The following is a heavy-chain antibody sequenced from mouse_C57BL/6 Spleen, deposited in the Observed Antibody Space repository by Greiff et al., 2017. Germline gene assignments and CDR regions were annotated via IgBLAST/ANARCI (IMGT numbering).Heavy chain of an antibody. V-gene: IGHV1-72*01. J-gene: IGHJ4*01. CDR2: IDPNSGGT. D-gene: IGHD2-3*01. CDR3: ARIYDGYYYAMDY. CDR1: GYTFTSYW. Sequence: LQQPGASVKLSCKASGYTFTSYWMHWVKQRPGRGLEWIGRIDPNSGGTKYNEKFKSKATLTVDKPSSTAYMQLSSLTSEDSAVYYCARIYDGYYYAMDYWGQGTSVTVSS.